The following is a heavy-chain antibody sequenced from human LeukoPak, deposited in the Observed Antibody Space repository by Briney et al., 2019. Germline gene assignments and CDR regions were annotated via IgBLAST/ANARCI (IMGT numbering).Heavy chain of an antibody. CDR2: INHSGST. CDR1: GGSFSGYY. D-gene: IGHD4-17*01. V-gene: IGHV4-34*01. Sequence: PSETLSLTCAVYGGSFSGYYWSWIRQPPGKGLEWIGEINHSGSTNYNPSLKSRVTISVDTSKNQFSLKLSSVTAADTAVYYCARELTTVTTRGVWFDPWGQGTLVTVSS. J-gene: IGHJ5*02. CDR3: ARELTTVTTRGVWFDP.